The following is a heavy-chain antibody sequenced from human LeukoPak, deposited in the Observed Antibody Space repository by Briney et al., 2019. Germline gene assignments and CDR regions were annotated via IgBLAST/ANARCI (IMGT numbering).Heavy chain of an antibody. J-gene: IGHJ6*03. CDR2: ISYDGSNK. CDR1: GFTFSSYG. Sequence: HAGGSLGLSCAASGFTFSSYGMHWVRQAPGKGLEWVAVISYDGSNKYYADSVKGRFTISRDNSKNTLYLQMNSLRAEDTAVYYCANGYCTNGVCYPYYYYYMDVWGKGTTVTVSS. CDR3: ANGYCTNGVCYPYYYYYMDV. V-gene: IGHV3-30*18. D-gene: IGHD2-8*01.